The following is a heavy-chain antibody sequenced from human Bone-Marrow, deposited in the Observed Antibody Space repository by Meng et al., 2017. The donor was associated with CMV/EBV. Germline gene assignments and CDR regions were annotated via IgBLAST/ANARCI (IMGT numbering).Heavy chain of an antibody. CDR2: IYYSGST. CDR1: GGSISSYY. V-gene: IGHV4-59*01. J-gene: IGHJ6*02. D-gene: IGHD3-3*01. Sequence: ESLKISCTVSGGSISSYYWSWIRQPPGKGLEWIGYIYYSGSTNYNPSLKSRVTISVDTSKNQFSLKLSSVTAADTAVYYCARYPRITIFGVVISYYYYGMDVWGQGTTVTVSS. CDR3: ARYPRITIFGVVISYYYYGMDV.